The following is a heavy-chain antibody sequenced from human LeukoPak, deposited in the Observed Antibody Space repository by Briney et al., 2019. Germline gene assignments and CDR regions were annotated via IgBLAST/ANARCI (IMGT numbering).Heavy chain of an antibody. D-gene: IGHD3-22*01. CDR2: ISAYNGNT. CDR3: ASLRAYYDSSGYPQGAFYI. CDR1: GYTFTSYG. Sequence: ASVKVSFKSSGYTFTSYGISWVRQAPGQGLEWMGWISAYNGNTNYAQKLQGRVTMTTDTSTSPAYMELRSLRSDDTAVYYCASLRAYYDSSGYPQGAFYIWGQGTMVTVSS. J-gene: IGHJ3*02. V-gene: IGHV1-18*01.